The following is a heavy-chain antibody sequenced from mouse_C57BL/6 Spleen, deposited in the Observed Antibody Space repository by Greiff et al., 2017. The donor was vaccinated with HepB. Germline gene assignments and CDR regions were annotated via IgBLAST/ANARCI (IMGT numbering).Heavy chain of an antibody. D-gene: IGHD1-1*01. V-gene: IGHV1-85*01. Sequence: QVQLQQSGPELVKPGASVKLSCKASGYTFTSYDINWVKQRPGQGLEWIGWIYPRDGSTKYNEKFKGKATLTVDTSSSTAYIALHSLTSEDSAVYFCARGLYYYGSSYGAMDYWGQGASVTVSS. CDR3: ARGLYYYGSSYGAMDY. CDR1: GYTFTSYD. J-gene: IGHJ4*01. CDR2: IYPRDGST.